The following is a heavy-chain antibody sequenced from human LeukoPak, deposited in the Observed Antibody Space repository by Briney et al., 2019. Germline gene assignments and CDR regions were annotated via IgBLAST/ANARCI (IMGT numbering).Heavy chain of an antibody. J-gene: IGHJ4*02. V-gene: IGHV3-23*01. CDR1: GFTFSSYA. CDR3: ARDLGFSAVPAA. D-gene: IGHD2-2*01. CDR2: ISGSGGST. Sequence: GGSLRLSCAASGFTFSSYAMSWVRQAPGKGLEWVSAISGSGGSTYYADSVKGRFTISRDNAKNSLYLQMNSLRAEDTAVYYCARDLGFSAVPAAWGQETLVTVSS.